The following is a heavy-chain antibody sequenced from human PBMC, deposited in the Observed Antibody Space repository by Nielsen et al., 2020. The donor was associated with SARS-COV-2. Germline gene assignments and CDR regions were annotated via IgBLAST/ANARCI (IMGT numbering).Heavy chain of an antibody. V-gene: IGHV1-8*02. J-gene: IGHJ4*02. D-gene: IGHD1-7*01. CDR3: ARDGTTTPFDY. Sequence: ASVKVSCKASGYTFTGYYMHWVRQATGQGLEWMGWMNPNSGNTGYAQKFQGRVTMTRNTSISTAYMELSSLRSGDTAVYYCARDGTTTPFDYWGQGTLVTVSS. CDR2: MNPNSGNT. CDR1: GYTFTGYY.